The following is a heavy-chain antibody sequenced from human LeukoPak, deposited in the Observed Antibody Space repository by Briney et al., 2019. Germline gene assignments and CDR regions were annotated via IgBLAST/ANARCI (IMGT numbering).Heavy chain of an antibody. V-gene: IGHV3-64*01. CDR1: GFTLSSYA. Sequence: GGSLRLSCAASGFTLSSYAMHWVRQAPGKGLEYVSAISSNGGSTYYANSVKGRFTISRDNSKNTLYLQMGSLRAEDMAVYYCARSGGSYPLDYWGQGTLVTVSS. CDR3: ARSGGSYPLDY. D-gene: IGHD1-26*01. CDR2: ISSNGGST. J-gene: IGHJ4*02.